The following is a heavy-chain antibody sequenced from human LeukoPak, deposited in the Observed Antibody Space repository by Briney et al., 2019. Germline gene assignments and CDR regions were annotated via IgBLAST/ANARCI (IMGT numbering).Heavy chain of an antibody. CDR1: GGSFSGYY. CDR2: INHSGST. J-gene: IGHJ6*03. Sequence: SETLSLTCAVYGGSFSGYYWSWIRQPPGKGLEWIGEINHSGSTNYNPSLKSRVTISVDTSKNQFSLKLSPVTAADTAVYYCARGLNYYYMDVWGKGTTVTVSS. V-gene: IGHV4-34*01. CDR3: ARGLNYYYMDV.